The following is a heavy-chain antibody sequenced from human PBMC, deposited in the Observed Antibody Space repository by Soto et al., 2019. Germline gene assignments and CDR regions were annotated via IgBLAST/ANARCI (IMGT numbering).Heavy chain of an antibody. Sequence: EVQLLESGGGLVQPGGSLRISCAASGVTFTSYAMTWVRQVPGEGLPWVSSISKSGDITYYADSVKGRFTTSRDNSKNTLYLQMNSLRAEDTAIYYCAKGSFGFDYWGQGTLVTVSS. V-gene: IGHV3-23*01. CDR2: ISKSGDIT. CDR3: AKGSFGFDY. CDR1: GVTFTSYA. J-gene: IGHJ4*02. D-gene: IGHD3-10*01.